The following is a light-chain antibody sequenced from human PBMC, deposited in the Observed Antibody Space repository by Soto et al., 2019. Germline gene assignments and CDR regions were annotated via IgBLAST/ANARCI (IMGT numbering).Light chain of an antibody. CDR3: QQYGSASFA. Sequence: EIVLTQSPGTLSVSPGETATLSCRARQSISSTYLAWYQKKPGQAPRLLLYGAFNRATGIPDSFSGSGSGTDFTLTISRLEPEDYEFYYCQQYGSASFAFGPGTKVEI. CDR1: QSISSTY. J-gene: IGKJ3*01. CDR2: GAF. V-gene: IGKV3-20*01.